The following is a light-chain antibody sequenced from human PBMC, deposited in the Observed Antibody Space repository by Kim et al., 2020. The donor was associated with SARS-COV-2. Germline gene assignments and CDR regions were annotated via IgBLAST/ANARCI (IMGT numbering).Light chain of an antibody. V-gene: IGLV3-21*04. CDR1: NIGSKG. CDR3: QVWDSSSDHPGV. Sequence: PGKTARITCGGNNIGSKGVHWYQKKPGQAPVLVIYYDNDRPSGIPERFSGSNSGNTATLTISRVEAGDEADYYCQVWDSSSDHPGVFGGGTQLTVL. CDR2: YDN. J-gene: IGLJ2*01.